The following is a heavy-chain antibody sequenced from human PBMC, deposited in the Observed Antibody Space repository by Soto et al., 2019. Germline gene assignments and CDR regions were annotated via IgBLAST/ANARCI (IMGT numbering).Heavy chain of an antibody. D-gene: IGHD3-22*01. Sequence: QVQLVESGGGVVQPGRSLRLSCAASGFTFSSYAMHWVRQAPGKGLEWVAVISYDGSNKYYADSVKGRFTISRDNSKNTLYQQMNSLRAEDTAVYYCASGRGRYYYVWYFDLWGRGTLVTVSS. J-gene: IGHJ2*01. V-gene: IGHV3-30-3*01. CDR2: ISYDGSNK. CDR1: GFTFSSYA. CDR3: ASGRGRYYYVWYFDL.